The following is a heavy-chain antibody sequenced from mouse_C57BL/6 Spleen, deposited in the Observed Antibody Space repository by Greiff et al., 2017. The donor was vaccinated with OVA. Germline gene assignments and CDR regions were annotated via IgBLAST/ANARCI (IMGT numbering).Heavy chain of an antibody. CDR1: GYTFTSYW. CDR2: IDPSDSET. Sequence: QVQLQQPGAELVRPGSSVKLSCKASGYTFTSYWMHWVKQRPIQGLEWIGNIDPSDSETHYNQKFKDKATLTVDKSSSPAYMQLSSLTSEDSAVYYCARMGDHWYFDVWGTGTTVTVSS. V-gene: IGHV1-52*01. D-gene: IGHD4-1*01. CDR3: ARMGDHWYFDV. J-gene: IGHJ1*03.